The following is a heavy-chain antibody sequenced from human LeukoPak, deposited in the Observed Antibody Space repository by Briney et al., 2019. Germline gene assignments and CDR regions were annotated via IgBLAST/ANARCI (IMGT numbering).Heavy chain of an antibody. V-gene: IGHV1-2*02. D-gene: IGHD3-22*01. J-gene: IGHJ4*02. CDR1: GYTFTSYG. CDR3: ARAKGWLLKRYFDY. Sequence: VVSVKVSCKASGYTFTSYGISWVRQAPGQGLEWMGWINPNSGGTNYAQKFQGRVTMTRDTSISTAYMELSRLRSDDTAVYYCARAKGWLLKRYFDYWGQGTLVTVSS. CDR2: INPNSGGT.